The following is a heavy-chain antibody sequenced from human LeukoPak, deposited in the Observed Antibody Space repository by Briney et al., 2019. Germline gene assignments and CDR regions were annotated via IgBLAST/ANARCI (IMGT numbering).Heavy chain of an antibody. CDR3: ARASFMGFGRQFDY. CDR2: INHSGST. CDR1: GFTFSNAW. J-gene: IGHJ4*02. Sequence: GSLRLSCAASGFTFSNAWMSWVRQAPGKGLEWIGEINHSGSTNYNPSLKSRVTISVDTSKNQFSLKLSSVTAADTAVYYCARASFMGFGRQFDYWGQGTLVAVSS. D-gene: IGHD3-10*01. V-gene: IGHV4-34*01.